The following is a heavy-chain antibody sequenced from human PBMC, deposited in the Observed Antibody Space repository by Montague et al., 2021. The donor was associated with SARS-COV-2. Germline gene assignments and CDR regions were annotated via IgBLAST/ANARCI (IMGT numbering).Heavy chain of an antibody. J-gene: IGHJ6*02. CDR2: IISSGTYI. CDR1: GFTFSSYT. CDR3: ARERTVGIITWYYYYGVDV. Sequence: SLRLSCAASGFTFSSYTLNWVRQAPGKGLEWVSSIISSGTYIYYADSVKGRFTISRDNSKNTLYLLMNSLRAEDTAVYYCARERTVGIITWYYYYGVDVWGQGTTVTVSS. V-gene: IGHV3-21*01. D-gene: IGHD3-10*01.